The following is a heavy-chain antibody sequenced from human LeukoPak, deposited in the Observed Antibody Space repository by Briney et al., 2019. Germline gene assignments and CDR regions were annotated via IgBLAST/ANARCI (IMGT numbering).Heavy chain of an antibody. Sequence: PGGALRLSCAASGFRFSSYAMHWVRQAPSKGLQGVAFIQFDGSDKYYADSVKGRFTISRDNSKNTLYLQMNSLRTEDTAVYYCAKDGLKLQKYYFDYWGQGTLVTVSS. V-gene: IGHV3-30*02. CDR2: IQFDGSDK. CDR1: GFRFSSYA. J-gene: IGHJ4*02. D-gene: IGHD1-7*01. CDR3: AKDGLKLQKYYFDY.